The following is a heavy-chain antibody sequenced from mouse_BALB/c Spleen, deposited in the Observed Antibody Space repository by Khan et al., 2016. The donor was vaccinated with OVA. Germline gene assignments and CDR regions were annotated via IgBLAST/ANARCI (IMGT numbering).Heavy chain of an antibody. Sequence: EVKLEESGPGLVKPSQSLSLTCTVTGYSITSGYGWNWIRQSPGNKLEWMGYITYSGSTNYNPSLKSRISITRDTSKNQFFLQLNSVTTEDTATYYCARTARMKYWGQGTTVTVSS. J-gene: IGHJ2*01. CDR2: ITYSGST. V-gene: IGHV3-2*02. D-gene: IGHD1-2*01. CDR1: GYSITSGYG. CDR3: ARTARMKY.